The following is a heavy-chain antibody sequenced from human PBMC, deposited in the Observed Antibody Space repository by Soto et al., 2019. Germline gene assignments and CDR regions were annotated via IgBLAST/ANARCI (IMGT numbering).Heavy chain of an antibody. CDR2: INHSGST. CDR3: ARAPPPRYDILTGYSYTNWFDP. Sequence: ETLSLTCAVYGGSFSGYYWSWIRQPPGKGLEWIGEINHSGSTNYNPSLKSRVTISVDTSKNQFSLKLSSVTAADTAVYYCARAPPPRYDILTGYSYTNWFDPWGQGTLVTVSS. D-gene: IGHD3-9*01. CDR1: GGSFSGYY. J-gene: IGHJ5*02. V-gene: IGHV4-34*01.